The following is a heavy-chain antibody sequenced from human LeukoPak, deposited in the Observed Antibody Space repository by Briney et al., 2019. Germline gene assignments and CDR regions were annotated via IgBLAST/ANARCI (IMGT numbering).Heavy chain of an antibody. D-gene: IGHD3-3*01. J-gene: IGHJ5*01. CDR2: IWYDGSNK. CDR3: ARALNDVGVVIPDYHWFDS. CDR1: GFTFSSYG. V-gene: IGHV3-33*01. Sequence: GSLRLSCAASGFTFSSYGMHWVRQAPGKGLEWVAVIWYDGSNKYYADSVRGRFTISRDNSKNTLCLQMNSLRAADTAVYYCARALNDVGVVIPDYHWFDSWGQGTLVTVSS.